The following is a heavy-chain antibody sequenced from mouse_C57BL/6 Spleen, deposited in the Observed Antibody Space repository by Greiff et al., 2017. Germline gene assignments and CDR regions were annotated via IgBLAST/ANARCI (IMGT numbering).Heavy chain of an antibody. CDR1: GFSLTSYG. Sequence: VQLQQSGPGLVQPSQSLSITCTVSGFSLTSYGVHWVRQSPGKGLEWLGVIWSGGSTDYNAAVISRLSISKDNSKSQVFFKMNSLQADDTAIYYCVRNYYDYDEDAMDYWGQGTSVTVSS. D-gene: IGHD2-4*01. J-gene: IGHJ4*01. CDR3: VRNYYDYDEDAMDY. CDR2: IWSGGST. V-gene: IGHV2-2*01.